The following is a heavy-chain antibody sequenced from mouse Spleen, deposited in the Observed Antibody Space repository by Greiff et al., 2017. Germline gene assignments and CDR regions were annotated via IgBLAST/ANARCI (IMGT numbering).Heavy chain of an antibody. Sequence: QVQLKQPGAELVRPGTSVKLSCKASGYTFTSYWMHWVKQRPGQGLEWIGVIDPSDSYTNYNQKFKGKATLTVDTSTSTAYMQLSSLTSEDSAVYYCARKGSGDWFAYWGQGSLVTVSA. J-gene: IGHJ3*01. V-gene: IGHV1-59*01. D-gene: IGHD1-1*01. CDR3: ARKGSGDWFAY. CDR2: IDPSDSYT. CDR1: GYTFTSYW.